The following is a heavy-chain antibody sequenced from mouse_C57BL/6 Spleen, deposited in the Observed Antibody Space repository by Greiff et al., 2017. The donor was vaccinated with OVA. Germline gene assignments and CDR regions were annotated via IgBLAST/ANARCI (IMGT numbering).Heavy chain of an antibody. CDR2: IDPETGGT. D-gene: IGHD2-5*01. Sequence: VHLVESGAELVRPGASVTLSCKASGYTFTDYEMHWVKQTPVHGLEWIGAIDPETGGTAYNQKFKGKAILTADKSSSTAYMELRSLTSEDSAVYYCTAGYSNFYWYFDVWGTGTTVTVSS. J-gene: IGHJ1*03. CDR1: GYTFTDYE. V-gene: IGHV1-15*01. CDR3: TAGYSNFYWYFDV.